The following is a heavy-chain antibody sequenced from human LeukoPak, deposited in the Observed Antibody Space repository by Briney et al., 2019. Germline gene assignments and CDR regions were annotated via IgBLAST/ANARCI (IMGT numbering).Heavy chain of an antibody. J-gene: IGHJ5*02. CDR3: ARGRMVRGVINWFDP. Sequence: PSQTLSLTCAVSGGSISSGGYSWSWIRQPPGKGLEWIGYIYHSGSTCYNPSLRSRVTISVDRSKNQFSLKLSSVTAADTAVYYCARGRMVRGVINWFDPWGQGTLVTVSS. D-gene: IGHD3-10*01. CDR2: IYHSGST. V-gene: IGHV4-30-2*01. CDR1: GGSISSGGYS.